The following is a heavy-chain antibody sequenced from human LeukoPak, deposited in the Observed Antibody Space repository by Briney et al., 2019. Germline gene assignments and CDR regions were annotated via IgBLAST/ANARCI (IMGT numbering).Heavy chain of an antibody. CDR1: GFTVSSNY. Sequence: GGSLRLSCAASGFTVSSNYMSWVRQAPGKGLEWVSVIYSDDTTYYADSVKGRFTISRDNSKNTLHLQMNSLRAEDMAVDYCALSRYSSSSVWDFWGQGTLVTVSS. V-gene: IGHV3-66*01. CDR3: ALSRYSSSSVWDF. D-gene: IGHD6-6*01. J-gene: IGHJ4*02. CDR2: IYSDDTT.